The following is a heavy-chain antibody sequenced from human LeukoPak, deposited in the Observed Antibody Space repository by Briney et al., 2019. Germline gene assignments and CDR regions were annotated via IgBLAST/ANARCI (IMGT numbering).Heavy chain of an antibody. CDR3: ARGSLAIFGVVIIGGSFDY. V-gene: IGHV4-61*01. Sequence: SETLSLTCTVSGGSVCSGSYYWSWIRQPPGKGLEWIGYIYYSGSTNYNPSLKSRVTISVDTSKNQFSLKLSSVTAADTAVYYCARGSLAIFGVVIIGGSFDYWGQGTLVTVSS. CDR1: GGSVCSGSYY. CDR2: IYYSGST. J-gene: IGHJ4*02. D-gene: IGHD3-3*01.